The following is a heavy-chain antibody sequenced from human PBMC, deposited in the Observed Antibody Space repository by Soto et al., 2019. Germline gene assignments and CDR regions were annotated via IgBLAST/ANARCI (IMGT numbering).Heavy chain of an antibody. J-gene: IGHJ4*02. Sequence: EVQLVESGGGLVQPGGSLRLSYAASGFNFNSYEMKWLRQAPGKGLEWISYISSSGNTIYYADSVKGRFTISRDNSKNTLHLQMNSPRAEDMCIYHCARGQTANAAMVTGQFDYWGEGTLVTVSS. CDR1: GFNFNSYE. CDR2: ISSSGNTI. V-gene: IGHV3-48*03. D-gene: IGHD5-18*01. CDR3: ARGQTANAAMVTGQFDY.